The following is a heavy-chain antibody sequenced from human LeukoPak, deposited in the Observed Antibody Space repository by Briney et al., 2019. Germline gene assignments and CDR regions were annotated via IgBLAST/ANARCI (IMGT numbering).Heavy chain of an antibody. D-gene: IGHD3-10*01. Sequence: QPGGSLRLSCAASGFTFSNYWMTWVRQAPGQGLEWVANINQDGSVKYYVDSVKGRFTISRDNAKNSLYLQMNSLRPEDTAVYYCATGTGASWVWGQGTLVTVSS. J-gene: IGHJ4*02. V-gene: IGHV3-7*01. CDR2: INQDGSVK. CDR3: ATGTGASWV. CDR1: GFTFSNYW.